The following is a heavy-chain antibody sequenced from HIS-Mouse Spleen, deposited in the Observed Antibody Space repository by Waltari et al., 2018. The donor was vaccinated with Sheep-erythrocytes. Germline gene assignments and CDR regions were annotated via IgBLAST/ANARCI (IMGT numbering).Heavy chain of an antibody. J-gene: IGHJ4*02. V-gene: IGHV3-30-3*01. CDR3: ARDRVYSSGWSLDY. D-gene: IGHD6-19*01. CDR2: ISYDGSNK. Sequence: QVQLVESGGGVVQPGRSLRLSCAASVFTSSSSAMHWVRHAPGKGLEWVEVISYDGSNKYYADSVKGRFTISRDNSKNTLYLQMNSLRAEDTAVYYCARDRVYSSGWSLDYWGQGTLVTVSS. CDR1: VFTSSSSA.